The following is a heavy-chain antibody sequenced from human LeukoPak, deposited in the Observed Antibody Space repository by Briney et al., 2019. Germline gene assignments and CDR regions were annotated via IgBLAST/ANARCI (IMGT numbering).Heavy chain of an antibody. Sequence: ASVKVSCKASGYTFTTYSIFWVRQAPGQGLEWMGWINPNSGGTNYAQKFQGRVTMTRDTSISTAYMELSRLRSDDTAVYYCARDTHLPPYFDYWGQGTLVTVSS. CDR2: INPNSGGT. CDR1: GYTFTTYS. CDR3: ARDTHLPPYFDY. J-gene: IGHJ4*02. V-gene: IGHV1-2*02.